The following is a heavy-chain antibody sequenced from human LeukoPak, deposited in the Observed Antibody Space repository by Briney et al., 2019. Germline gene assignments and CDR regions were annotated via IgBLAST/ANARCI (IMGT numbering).Heavy chain of an antibody. CDR1: GFTFSSYG. CDR3: AKDRVSTPDILTGYFDY. V-gene: IGHV3-30*02. J-gene: IGHJ4*02. Sequence: GGSLRLSCAASGFTFSSYGMHWVRQAPGKGLEWVAFIRYDGSIKYYADSVKGRFTISRDNSKNTLYLQMNSLRAEDTAVYYCAKDRVSTPDILTGYFDYWGQGTLVTVSS. CDR2: IRYDGSIK. D-gene: IGHD3-9*01.